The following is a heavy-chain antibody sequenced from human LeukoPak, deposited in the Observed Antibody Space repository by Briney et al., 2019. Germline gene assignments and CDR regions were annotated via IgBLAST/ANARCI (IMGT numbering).Heavy chain of an antibody. Sequence: SQTLSLTCTVSGGSISSGGYSWSWIRQPPGKGLEWIGYIYHSGSTYYNPSLKSRVTISVDRSKNQFSLKLSSVTAADTAVYYCARSISSSWSFDYWGQGTLVTVSS. CDR3: ARSISSSWSFDY. CDR2: IYHSGST. V-gene: IGHV4-30-2*01. CDR1: GGSISSGGYS. D-gene: IGHD6-13*01. J-gene: IGHJ4*02.